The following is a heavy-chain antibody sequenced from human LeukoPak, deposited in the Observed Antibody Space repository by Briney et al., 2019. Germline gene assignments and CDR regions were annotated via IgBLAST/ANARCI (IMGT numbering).Heavy chain of an antibody. CDR3: ARDLTRTTTVIDY. J-gene: IGHJ4*02. V-gene: IGHV1-18*01. CDR1: GYTFVSYG. Sequence: ASVKVSCKASGYTFVSYGITWVRQAPGQALEWMGWISPYDGHTNYAQKLQGRITMTTDTSTSTAYMELRSLRSDDTAVYYCARDLTRTTTVIDYWGQGTLVTVSS. D-gene: IGHD4-17*01. CDR2: ISPYDGHT.